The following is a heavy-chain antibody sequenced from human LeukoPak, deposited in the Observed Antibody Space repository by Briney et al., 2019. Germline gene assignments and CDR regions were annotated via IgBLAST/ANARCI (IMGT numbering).Heavy chain of an antibody. V-gene: IGHV3-33*08. Sequence: QPGRSLRLSCAASGFTFDDYAMHWVRQAPGKGLEWVAVIWYDGSNKYYADSVKGRFTISRDNAKNSLHLQMNSLRAEDTAVYYCARETGSQYCSGGSCYSFNYYFDYWGQGTLVTVSS. CDR1: GFTFDDYA. CDR3: ARETGSQYCSGGSCYSFNYYFDY. D-gene: IGHD2-15*01. J-gene: IGHJ4*02. CDR2: IWYDGSNK.